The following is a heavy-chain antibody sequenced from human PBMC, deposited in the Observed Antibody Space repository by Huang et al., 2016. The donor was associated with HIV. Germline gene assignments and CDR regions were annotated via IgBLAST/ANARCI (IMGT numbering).Heavy chain of an antibody. Sequence: EVQLVESGGGLVQPGGSLRLSCAASGFTFSSYWMHWVRQAPGKGLGWCARINSDGSSSGYADSVKGRFTISRDNAKNTLYLQMNSLRAEDTAVYYCVRDPRIQSWLNYFDYWGQGTLVSVSS. J-gene: IGHJ4*02. V-gene: IGHV3-74*01. CDR2: INSDGSSS. CDR3: VRDPRIQSWLNYFDY. D-gene: IGHD3-22*01. CDR1: GFTFSSYW.